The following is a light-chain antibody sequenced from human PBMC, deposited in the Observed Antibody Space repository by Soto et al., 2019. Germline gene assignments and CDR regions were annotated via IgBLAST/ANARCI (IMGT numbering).Light chain of an antibody. Sequence: QSALTQPASVSGSPRQSITISCTGTSSDVGGYNFVSWYQQHPGKAPKLIIYEVSNRPSGVSNRFSGAKSGNTASLIISGLQAEDEADYYCSSYSSSSSLVVFGGGTKVTVL. CDR3: SSYSSSSSLVV. J-gene: IGLJ3*02. CDR1: SSDVGGYNF. CDR2: EVS. V-gene: IGLV2-14*01.